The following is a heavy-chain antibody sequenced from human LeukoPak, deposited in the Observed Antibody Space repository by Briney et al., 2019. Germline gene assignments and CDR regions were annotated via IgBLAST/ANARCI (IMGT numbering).Heavy chain of an antibody. CDR1: GFTFSTYG. D-gene: IGHD3-10*01. J-gene: IGHJ4*02. Sequence: GGSLRLSCAASGFTFSTYGISWVRQAPGKGLEWVSAISGSGGTSYYADSVKGRFTISRDNSKNTLYLQMNSLRAEDTAVYYCAKDRGHMYGSGSWWYFDYWGQGTLVTVSS. V-gene: IGHV3-23*01. CDR2: ISGSGGTS. CDR3: AKDRGHMYGSGSWWYFDY.